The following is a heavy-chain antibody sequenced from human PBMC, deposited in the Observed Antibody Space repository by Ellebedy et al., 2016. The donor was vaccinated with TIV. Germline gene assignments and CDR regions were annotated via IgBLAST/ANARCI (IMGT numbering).Heavy chain of an antibody. V-gene: IGHV3-23*01. D-gene: IGHD6-19*01. CDR1: GFTFSSYA. J-gene: IGHJ4*02. CDR3: AKSSAVAGTSIFDY. CDR2: IGTAGDT. Sequence: GESLKISCAASGFTFSSYAMSWVRQVTGKGLEWVSAIGTAGDTYYPGSVKGRFTISRDNSKNTLYLQMNSLRAEDTAVYYCAKSSAVAGTSIFDYWGQGTLVTVSS.